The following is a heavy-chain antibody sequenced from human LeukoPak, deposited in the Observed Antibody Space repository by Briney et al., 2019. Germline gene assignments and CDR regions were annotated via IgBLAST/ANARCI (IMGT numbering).Heavy chain of an antibody. V-gene: IGHV4-39*07. Sequence: SETLSLTCTVSGGSISSSSYYWGWIRQPPGKGLEWIGSIYYSGSTYYNPSLKSRVTISVDTSKNQFSLKLSSVTAADTAVYYCARATYSSGWGLDYWGQGTLVTVSS. CDR2: IYYSGST. CDR1: GGSISSSSYY. CDR3: ARATYSSGWGLDY. D-gene: IGHD6-19*01. J-gene: IGHJ4*02.